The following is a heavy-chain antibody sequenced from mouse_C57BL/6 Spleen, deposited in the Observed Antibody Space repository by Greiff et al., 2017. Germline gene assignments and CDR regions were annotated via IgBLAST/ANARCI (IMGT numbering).Heavy chain of an antibody. CDR3: ARARGFGAY. CDR1: GFAFSGYW. V-gene: IGHV1-80*01. CDR2: ICPGDGAT. J-gene: IGHJ3*01. Sequence: VQLQQSGAELVKPGASVKISCTASGFAFSGYWMNWVKQRPGKGLEWIGQICPGDGATNYSGKFKGQATMTGDKSSSTAYMPLSSLTSEDSAVYCCARARGFGAYWGERTLVTVSA.